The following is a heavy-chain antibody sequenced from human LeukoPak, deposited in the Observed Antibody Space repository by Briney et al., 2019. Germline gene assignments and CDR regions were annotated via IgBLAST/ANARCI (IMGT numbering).Heavy chain of an antibody. V-gene: IGHV4-34*01. CDR3: ARGPPTSGSWYGH. J-gene: IGHJ4*02. CDR2: INHSGST. CDR1: GGAITSGGYY. D-gene: IGHD6-13*01. Sequence: SETLSLTCTVSGGAITSGGYYWTWIRQHPEKGLEWIGEINHSGSTNYNPSLKSRVTISVDTSKNQFSLKLSSVTAADTAVYYCARGPPTSGSWYGHWGQGTLVTVSS.